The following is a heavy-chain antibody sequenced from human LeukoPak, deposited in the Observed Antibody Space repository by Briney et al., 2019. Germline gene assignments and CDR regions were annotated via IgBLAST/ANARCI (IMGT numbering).Heavy chain of an antibody. CDR1: GFTFSSYW. J-gene: IGHJ4*02. D-gene: IGHD3-22*01. V-gene: IGHV3-7*01. CDR3: ARGNDYYDSSGYRY. Sequence: GGSLRLSCAASGFTFSSYWMSWVRQAPGKGLEWVANIKQDGSEKYYVDSVKGRFTISRDSAKNSLYLQMNSLRAEDTAVYYCARGNDYYDSSGYRYWGQGTLVTVSS. CDR2: IKQDGSEK.